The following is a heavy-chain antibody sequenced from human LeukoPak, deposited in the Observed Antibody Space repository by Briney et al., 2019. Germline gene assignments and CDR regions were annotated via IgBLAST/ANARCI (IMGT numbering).Heavy chain of an antibody. CDR2: FDPEDGET. J-gene: IGHJ4*02. V-gene: IGHV1-24*01. Sequence: GASVKVSCKVSGYTLTELSMHWVRQAPGKGLEWMGGFDPEDGETIYAQKFQGRVTMTEDTSTDTAYMELSSLRSEDTAVYYCATKNWNDVYFDYWGQGTLVTASS. D-gene: IGHD1-1*01. CDR3: ATKNWNDVYFDY. CDR1: GYTLTELS.